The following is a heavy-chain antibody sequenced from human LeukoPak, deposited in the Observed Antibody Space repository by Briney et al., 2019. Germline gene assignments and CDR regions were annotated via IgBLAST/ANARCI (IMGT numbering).Heavy chain of an antibody. CDR3: ARGPDPRGYSYGYVDY. V-gene: IGHV7-4-1*02. J-gene: IGHJ4*02. D-gene: IGHD5-18*01. Sequence: GASVKVSCKASGYTFTSYAMNWVRQAPGQGLEWMGWINTNTGNPTYAQGFTGRFVFSLDTSVSTAYLQISSLKAEDTAVYYCARGPDPRGYSYGYVDYWGQGTLVTVSS. CDR2: INTNTGNP. CDR1: GYTFTSYA.